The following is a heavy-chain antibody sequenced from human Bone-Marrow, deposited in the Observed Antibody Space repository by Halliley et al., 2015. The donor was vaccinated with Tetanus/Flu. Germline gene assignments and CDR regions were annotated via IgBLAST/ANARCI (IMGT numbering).Heavy chain of an antibody. CDR1: GFTFSSYS. D-gene: IGHD2-21*01. Sequence: GASGFTFSSYSMNWVRQAPGKGLVWVSFINYDGSNTNFADSVKGRFTIPRDNAKNTVYLQMNSLRAEDTAVYYCARDTGEWGGGEELDILKPAWGQGTLVTVSS. CDR2: INYDGSNT. V-gene: IGHV3-74*01. CDR3: ARDTGEWGGGEELDILKPA. J-gene: IGHJ5*02.